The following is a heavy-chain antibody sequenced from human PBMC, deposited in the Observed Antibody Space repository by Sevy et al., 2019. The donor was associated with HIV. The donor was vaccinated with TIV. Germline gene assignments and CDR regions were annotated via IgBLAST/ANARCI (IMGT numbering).Heavy chain of an antibody. J-gene: IGHJ4*02. V-gene: IGHV1-24*01. D-gene: IGHD3-22*01. CDR3: ETGREYYDENSGYFDY. Sequence: ASVKVSCKISGYRLSELSMHWVRQAPGKGLEWMGRFDPEEGEIIYAQKFQGRVTVTEDTSTETAYMEPSRLRSEDTAVYYCETGREYYDENSGYFDYWGPGTLVTVSS. CDR1: GYRLSELS. CDR2: FDPEEGEI.